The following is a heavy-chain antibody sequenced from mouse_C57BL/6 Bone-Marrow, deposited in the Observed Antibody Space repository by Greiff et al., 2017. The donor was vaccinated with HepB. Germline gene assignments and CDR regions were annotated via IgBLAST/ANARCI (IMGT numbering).Heavy chain of an antibody. Sequence: QVQLQQPGAELVKPGASVKMSCKASGYTFTSYWITWVKQRPGQGLEWIGDIYPGSGSTNYNEKFKSKATLTVDTSSSTAYMQLSSLTSEDSAVYNCARRDGNYLYAMDYWGQGTSVTVSS. V-gene: IGHV1-55*01. J-gene: IGHJ4*01. CDR2: IYPGSGST. CDR3: ARRDGNYLYAMDY. CDR1: GYTFTSYW. D-gene: IGHD2-1*01.